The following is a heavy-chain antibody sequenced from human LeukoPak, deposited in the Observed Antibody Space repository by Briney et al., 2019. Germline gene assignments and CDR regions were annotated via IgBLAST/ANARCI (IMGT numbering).Heavy chain of an antibody. V-gene: IGHV1-8*02. D-gene: IGHD3-10*01. CDR1: GYTFTGYY. CDR3: ARLDGSGSYSHWFDP. Sequence: ASVKVSCKASGYTFTGYYMHWVRQATGQGLEWMGWMNPNSGNTGYAQKFQGRVTMTRNTSISTAYMELSSLRSEDTAVYYCARLDGSGSYSHWFDPWGQGTLVTVSS. CDR2: MNPNSGNT. J-gene: IGHJ5*02.